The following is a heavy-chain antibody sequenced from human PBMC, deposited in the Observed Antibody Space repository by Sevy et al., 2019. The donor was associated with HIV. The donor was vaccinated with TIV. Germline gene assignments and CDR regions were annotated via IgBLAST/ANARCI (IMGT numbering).Heavy chain of an antibody. CDR3: VSKKYGDSKCGAFDI. CDR1: GFTFSNYA. J-gene: IGHJ3*02. Sequence: GGSLRLSCSASGFTFSNYAMHWVRQAPGKGLEYVSAISGNGGSTYYAGSVKGRFTISRDNSKNTLYFQMSSLRAEDTAVYYCVSKKYGDSKCGAFDIWGQGTMVTVSS. V-gene: IGHV3-64D*06. CDR2: ISGNGGST. D-gene: IGHD4-17*01.